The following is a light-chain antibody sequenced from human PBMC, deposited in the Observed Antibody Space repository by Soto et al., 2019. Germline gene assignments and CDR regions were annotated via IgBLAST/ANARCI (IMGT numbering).Light chain of an antibody. CDR2: AAS. CDR3: QQGYTPPFT. CDR1: QSISNY. Sequence: DIQMTQSPSSLSASVGDRITISCRASQSISNYLSWYQNKPGKAPRLLIFAASSLYNADPSRVSGGGSGTDFNLTISSLQPDDFATYYCQQGYTPPFTFGGGTKVDI. J-gene: IGKJ4*01. V-gene: IGKV1-39*01.